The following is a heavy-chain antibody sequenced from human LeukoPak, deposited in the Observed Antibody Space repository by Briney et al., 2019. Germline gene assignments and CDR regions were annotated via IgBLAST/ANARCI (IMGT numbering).Heavy chain of an antibody. CDR1: GFTFSSYS. D-gene: IGHD6-13*01. Sequence: GGSLRLSCAASGFTFSSYSMNWVRQAPGKGLEWVSSISSSSSYIYYADSVKGRFTISRDNAKNSLYLQMNSLRAEDTAVYYCARDLGVAAAGGSFDYWGQGTLVTVST. J-gene: IGHJ4*02. CDR2: ISSSSSYI. V-gene: IGHV3-21*01. CDR3: ARDLGVAAAGGSFDY.